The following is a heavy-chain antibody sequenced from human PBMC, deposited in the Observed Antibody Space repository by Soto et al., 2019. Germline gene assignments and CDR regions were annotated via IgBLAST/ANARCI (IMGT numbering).Heavy chain of an antibody. Sequence: SETLSLTCAVYGGSFSGYYWSWIRQPPGKGLEWIGEINHSGSTNYNPSLKSRVTISVDTSKNQFSLKLSSVTAADTAVYYCARGPYYCTNGVCFRWYYYYRMDVWGQGTTVTVSS. CDR1: GGSFSGYY. J-gene: IGHJ6*02. CDR2: INHSGST. V-gene: IGHV4-34*01. D-gene: IGHD2-8*01. CDR3: ARGPYYCTNGVCFRWYYYYRMDV.